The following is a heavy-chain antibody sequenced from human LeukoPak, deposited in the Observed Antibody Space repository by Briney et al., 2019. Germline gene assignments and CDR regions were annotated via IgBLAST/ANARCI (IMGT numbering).Heavy chain of an antibody. V-gene: IGHV1-69*13. CDR1: GGTFSGYA. CDR3: ARLPLRSIAVGYYGMDV. D-gene: IGHD6-6*01. Sequence: SVKVSCKASGGTFSGYAISWVRQAPGQGLEWMGGIIPIFGTANYAQKFQGRVTITADESTSTAYMELSSLRSEDTAVYYCARLPLRSIAVGYYGMDVWGQGTTVTVSS. CDR2: IIPIFGTA. J-gene: IGHJ6*02.